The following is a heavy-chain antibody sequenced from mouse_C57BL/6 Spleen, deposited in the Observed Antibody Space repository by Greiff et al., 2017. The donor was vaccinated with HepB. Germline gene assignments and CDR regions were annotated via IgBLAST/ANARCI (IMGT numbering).Heavy chain of an antibody. D-gene: IGHD2-3*01. J-gene: IGHJ1*03. CDR3: AMYDGYYVGYFDV. Sequence: VQLQQPGAELVKPGASVKVSCKASGYTFTSYWMHWVKQRPGQGLEWIGRIHPSDSDTNYNQKFKGKATLTVDKSSSTAYMQLSSLTSEDSAVYYCAMYDGYYVGYFDVWGTGTTVTVSS. CDR1: GYTFTSYW. V-gene: IGHV1-74*01. CDR2: IHPSDSDT.